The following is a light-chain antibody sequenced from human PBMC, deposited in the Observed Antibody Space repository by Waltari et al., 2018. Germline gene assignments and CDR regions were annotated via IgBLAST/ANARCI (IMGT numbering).Light chain of an antibody. CDR2: DTS. J-gene: IGKJ1*01. V-gene: IGKV3-20*01. CDR3: QKYDRLPAT. Sequence: EIVLTQSPGTLSLSPGETATLSCRASQTVGKALTWYQQKPGQAPRPLIYDTSRRAPGIPDRFSGSVFGTDFSLTISRLEPEDFAVYYCQKYDRLPATFGQGTKVEIK. CDR1: QTVGKA.